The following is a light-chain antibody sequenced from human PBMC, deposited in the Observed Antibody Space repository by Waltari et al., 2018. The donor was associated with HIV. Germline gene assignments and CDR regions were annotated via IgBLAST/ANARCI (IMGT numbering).Light chain of an antibody. CDR2: QDN. V-gene: IGLV3-1*01. J-gene: IGLJ1*01. Sequence: SYELTQPPSVSVSPGQTASLTSPGAKLGDQSASWYQQTPAQPPVWVIHQDNKRPSGIPERFSGSNSGNTATLTISGTQAMDEADYYCQAWDSSTANYVFGTGTEVTVL. CDR1: KLGDQS. CDR3: QAWDSSTANYV.